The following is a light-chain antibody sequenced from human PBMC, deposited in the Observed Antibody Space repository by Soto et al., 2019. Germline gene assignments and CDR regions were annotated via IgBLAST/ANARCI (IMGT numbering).Light chain of an antibody. Sequence: QSVLTQPPSASGTPGQRVSISCSGSSSNIGSNTVNWYQQLPGTAPKLVIYSNNQRPSGVPDRFSGSKSGTSASLAISALQSEDEADYYCAAWDDSLNGYYVFGTGTKVTVL. J-gene: IGLJ1*01. CDR1: SSNIGSNT. CDR2: SNN. V-gene: IGLV1-44*01. CDR3: AAWDDSLNGYYV.